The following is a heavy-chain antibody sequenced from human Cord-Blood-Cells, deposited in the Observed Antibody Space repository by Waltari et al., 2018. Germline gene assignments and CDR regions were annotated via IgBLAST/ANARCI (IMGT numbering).Heavy chain of an antibody. CDR2: IYYSGST. Sequence: QVQLQESGPGLVKPSETLSLTCTVSGGSISLYFWSWIRQPPGKGLECIGYIYYSGSTNYNPSLKSRVTISVDTSKNQFSLKLSSVTAADTAVYYCARLGYCSGGSCYTHGAFDIWGQGTMVTVSS. J-gene: IGHJ3*02. CDR1: GGSISLYF. CDR3: ARLGYCSGGSCYTHGAFDI. V-gene: IGHV4-59*08. D-gene: IGHD2-15*01.